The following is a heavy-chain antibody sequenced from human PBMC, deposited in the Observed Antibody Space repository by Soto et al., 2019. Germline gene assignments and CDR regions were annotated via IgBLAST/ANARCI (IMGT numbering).Heavy chain of an antibody. Sequence: GESLKISCKGSGYSFTSYWIGWVRQMPGKGLEWMGIIYPGDSDTRYSPSFQGQVTISADKSISTAYLQWSSLKASDIAMYYCARRRGYSYGSNWFDPWGQGTLVTVSS. D-gene: IGHD5-18*01. CDR1: GYSFTSYW. J-gene: IGHJ5*02. CDR3: ARRRGYSYGSNWFDP. V-gene: IGHV5-51*01. CDR2: IYPGDSDT.